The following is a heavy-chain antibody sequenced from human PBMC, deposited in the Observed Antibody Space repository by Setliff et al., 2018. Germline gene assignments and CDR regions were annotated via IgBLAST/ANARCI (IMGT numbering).Heavy chain of an antibody. D-gene: IGHD6-13*01. CDR3: ARDLRAATATGEYYFDF. CDR1: GYTFTDYY. CDR2: INPNTGST. V-gene: IGHV1-2*02. J-gene: IGHJ4*02. Sequence: ASVKVSCKASGYTFTDYYIQWVRQAPGQGLEWMGWINPNTGSTYYRQRFQGRVTMTRDTSIGTAYMDVNRLKSDDTAVYYCARDLRAATATGEYYFDFWGQGTLVTVSS.